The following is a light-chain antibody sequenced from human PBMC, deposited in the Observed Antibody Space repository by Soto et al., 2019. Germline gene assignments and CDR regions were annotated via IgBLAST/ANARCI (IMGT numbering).Light chain of an antibody. V-gene: IGLV2-14*01. CDR2: DVS. CDR3: SSYTSSSTVV. J-gene: IGLJ2*01. CDR1: SSDVGGYNY. Sequence: QYVLTQPASVSGSPGQSITISCTGTSSDVGGYNYVSWYQQHPGKAPKLMIYDVSNRPSGVSNRFSGSKSGNTASLTISGLQAEDEADYYCSSYTSSSTVVFCGGTKLTVL.